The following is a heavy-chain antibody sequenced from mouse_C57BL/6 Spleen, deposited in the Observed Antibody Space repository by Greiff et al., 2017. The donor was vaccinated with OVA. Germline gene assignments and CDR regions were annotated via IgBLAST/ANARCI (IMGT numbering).Heavy chain of an antibody. J-gene: IGHJ4*01. V-gene: IGHV1-80*01. CDR3: ARAPYYDSRDYAMDY. D-gene: IGHD2-4*01. CDR2: IYPGDGDT. Sequence: VQLQQPGAELVRPGSSVKLSCKASGYTFTSYWMDWVKQRPGKGLEWIGQIYPGDGDTNYNGKFKGKATLTADKSSSTAYMQLSSLTSEDSAVYFCARAPYYDSRDYAMDYWGQGTSVTVSS. CDR1: GYTFTSYW.